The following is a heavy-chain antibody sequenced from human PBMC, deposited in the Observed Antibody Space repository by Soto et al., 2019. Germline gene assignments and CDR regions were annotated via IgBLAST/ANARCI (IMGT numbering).Heavy chain of an antibody. V-gene: IGHV4-59*08. Sequence: QLQLQESGPGLVKSSETLSLTCTVSGGSFSPNYWSWIRQPPGKGLEWVGYIYYAGSTSYNPSLKRRVTISLDTSKSQFSLSLSSVTASDTAVYYCARLGAYYQALDPWGPGTLVTVSS. D-gene: IGHD2-21*01. CDR3: ARLGAYYQALDP. CDR2: IYYAGST. J-gene: IGHJ5*02. CDR1: GGSFSPNY.